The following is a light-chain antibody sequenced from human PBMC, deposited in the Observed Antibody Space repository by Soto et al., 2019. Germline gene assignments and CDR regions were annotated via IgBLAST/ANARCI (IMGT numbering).Light chain of an antibody. J-gene: IGLJ2*01. V-gene: IGLV2-14*03. CDR3: SSYTDSNTMI. CDR2: DVA. CDR1: SSDVGGYNY. Sequence: QSVLAQPASVSGSPGQSITISCTGTSSDVGGYNYVSWYQQHPDKAPKLIIYDVANRPSGVSNRFSGSKSGNTASLTISGLQAEDEADYYCSSYTDSNTMIFGGGTKLTVL.